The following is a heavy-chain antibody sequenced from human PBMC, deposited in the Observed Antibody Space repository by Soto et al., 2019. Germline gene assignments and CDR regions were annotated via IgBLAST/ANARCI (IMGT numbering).Heavy chain of an antibody. J-gene: IGHJ5*02. D-gene: IGHD2-15*01. V-gene: IGHV1-3*01. CDR1: GYTCTRYT. CDR2: INPDNGNT. CDR3: ARGIATGQLDP. Sequence: ASVKVSCKASGYTCTRYTMNWVRQAPGQRLEWMGWINPDNGNTKSSQKFQDRVIITRDTSASTACMDLSSLRSEDTAVYYCARGIATGQLDPWGQGTLVTVSS.